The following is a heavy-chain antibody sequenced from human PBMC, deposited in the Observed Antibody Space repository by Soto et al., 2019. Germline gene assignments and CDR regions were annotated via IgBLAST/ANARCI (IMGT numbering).Heavy chain of an antibody. CDR3: ARVRGSSWYEGAFDI. CDR2: ISYDESNK. CDR1: GFTFSRYP. V-gene: IGHV3-30-3*01. D-gene: IGHD6-13*01. J-gene: IGHJ3*02. Sequence: QVQLVESGGGVVQPGRSLRLSCAASGFTFSRYPMHWDRQAPGKGLEWVAFISYDESNKYYADSVKGRFTISRDNSKNTLYLQMNSLRAEDTAVYYCARVRGSSWYEGAFDIWGQGTMVTVSS.